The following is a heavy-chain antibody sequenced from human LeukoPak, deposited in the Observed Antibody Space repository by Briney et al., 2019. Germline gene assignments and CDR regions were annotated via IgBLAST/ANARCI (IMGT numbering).Heavy chain of an antibody. D-gene: IGHD1-26*01. Sequence: PGGSLRLSCAASGFTFSSYSMNWVRQAPGKGLEWVAFIRYDGSNKYYADSVKGRFTISRDNSKNTLYLQMNSLTAEDTAVYYCARDPYSGAYGDTYYYFMDVWGKGTTVTISS. CDR2: IRYDGSNK. CDR1: GFTFSSYS. V-gene: IGHV3-30*02. J-gene: IGHJ6*03. CDR3: ARDPYSGAYGDTYYYFMDV.